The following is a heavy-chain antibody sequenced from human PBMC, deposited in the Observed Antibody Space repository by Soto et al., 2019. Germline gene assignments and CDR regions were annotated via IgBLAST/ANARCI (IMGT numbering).Heavy chain of an antibody. CDR3: ARDYYGSGSYYYYYYMDV. D-gene: IGHD3-10*01. CDR2: ISSSSSTI. Sequence: GGSLRLSCAASGFTFSSYSMNWVRQAPGKGLEWVSYISSSSSTIYYADSVKGRFTISRDNAKNSLYLQMNSLRAEDTAVYYCARDYYGSGSYYYYYYMDVWGKGTTVTVSS. CDR1: GFTFSSYS. V-gene: IGHV3-48*01. J-gene: IGHJ6*03.